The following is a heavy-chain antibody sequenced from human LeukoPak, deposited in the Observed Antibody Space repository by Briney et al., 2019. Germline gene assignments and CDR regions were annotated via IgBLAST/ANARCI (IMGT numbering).Heavy chain of an antibody. CDR1: GGSISSYY. CDR3: AREEYSYGYPNYYYYGMDV. D-gene: IGHD5-18*01. Sequence: SETLSLTCTVSGGSISSYYWSWIRQPPGKGLEWIGYIYYSGSTNYNPSLKSRVTISVDTSKNQFSLKLSSVTAADTAVYYCAREEYSYGYPNYYYYGMDVWGQGTTVTVSS. J-gene: IGHJ6*02. CDR2: IYYSGST. V-gene: IGHV4-59*01.